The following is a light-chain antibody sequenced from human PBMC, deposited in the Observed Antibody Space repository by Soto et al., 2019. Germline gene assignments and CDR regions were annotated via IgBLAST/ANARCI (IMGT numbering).Light chain of an antibody. V-gene: IGKV2-28*01. CDR2: LAA. CDR1: QSLLHNNGYNY. CDR3: LQALQRLT. J-gene: IGKJ5*01. Sequence: DIAMTQSPLSLPVTPGEPASISCRSNQSLLHNNGYNYLDWYMQKPGQSPPLLIYLAANRASGVPDRFSGSGSGTDFTLKISRVEAADVGIYYCLQALQRLTFGQGTRLEIQ.